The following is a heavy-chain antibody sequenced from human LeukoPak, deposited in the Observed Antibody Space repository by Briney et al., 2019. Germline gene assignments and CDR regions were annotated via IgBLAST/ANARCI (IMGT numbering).Heavy chain of an antibody. V-gene: IGHV1-69*01. CDR3: ARDYYGSGTHIDY. CDR2: IIPIFGTA. J-gene: IGHJ4*02. CDR1: GGTFSSYA. Sequence: SVKVSCKASGGTFSSYAISWVRQAPGQGLEWMGGIIPIFGTANYAQKFQGRVTITADESTSTAYMELSSLRSEDTAVYYCARDYYGSGTHIDYWGQGTLVTVSS. D-gene: IGHD3-10*01.